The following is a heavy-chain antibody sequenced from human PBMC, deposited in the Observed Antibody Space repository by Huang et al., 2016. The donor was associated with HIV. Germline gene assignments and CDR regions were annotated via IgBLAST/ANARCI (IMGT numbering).Heavy chain of an antibody. CDR3: ARDRRHCSGGSCYYSDY. CDR1: GGSISSHY. V-gene: IGHV4-59*11. CDR2: IYYSGVS. D-gene: IGHD2-15*01. J-gene: IGHJ4*01. Sequence: QVQLQESGPGLVKPSETLSLTCSVSGGSISSHYWSWIRQPPGKGLEWIGSIYYSGVSNYSPSRKSRVVISVDTARNQFALKLSSVTAADTAVYYCARDRRHCSGGSCYYSDYWGHGTLVTVSS.